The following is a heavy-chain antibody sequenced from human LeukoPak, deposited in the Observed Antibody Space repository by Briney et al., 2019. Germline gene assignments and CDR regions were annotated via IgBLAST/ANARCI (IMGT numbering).Heavy chain of an antibody. CDR3: ARRTYSSGWFPLPYYYYYMDV. CDR2: IYPGDSDT. D-gene: IGHD6-19*01. J-gene: IGHJ6*03. CDR1: GYSFTSYW. V-gene: IGHV5-51*01. Sequence: GESLKISCKGSGYSFTSYWIGWVRQMPGKGLEWMGIIYPGDSDTRYSPSFQGQVTISADKSISTAYLQWSSLKASDTAVYYCARRTYSSGWFPLPYYYYYMDVWGKGTTVTISS.